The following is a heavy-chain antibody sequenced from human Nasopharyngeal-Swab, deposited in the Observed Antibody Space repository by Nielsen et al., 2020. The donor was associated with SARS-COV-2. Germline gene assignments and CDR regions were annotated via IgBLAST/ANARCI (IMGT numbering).Heavy chain of an antibody. CDR1: GFTFSSYS. J-gene: IGHJ5*02. CDR3: ARGPHLGVRGVSWFDP. Sequence: GESLKISCAASGFTFSSYSMNWVRQAPGKGLEWVSYISSSSSTIYYADSVKGRFTISRDNAKNSLYLQMNSLRAEDTAVYYRARGPHLGVRGVSWFDPWGQGTLVTVSS. D-gene: IGHD3-10*01. V-gene: IGHV3-48*04. CDR2: ISSSSSTI.